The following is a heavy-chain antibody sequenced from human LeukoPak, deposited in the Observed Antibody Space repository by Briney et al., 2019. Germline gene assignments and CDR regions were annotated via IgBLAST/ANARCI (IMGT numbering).Heavy chain of an antibody. D-gene: IGHD3-10*01. V-gene: IGHV4-34*01. CDR1: GGSFSGYY. Sequence: SETLSLTCAVYGGSFSGYYWSWIRQPPGKGLEWIGEINHSGSTNYNPSLKSRVTISVDTSKNQFSLKLSSVTAADTAVYYCARRNYGSGSYYNPRNAFDIWGQGTMVTVSS. CDR2: INHSGST. J-gene: IGHJ3*02. CDR3: ARRNYGSGSYYNPRNAFDI.